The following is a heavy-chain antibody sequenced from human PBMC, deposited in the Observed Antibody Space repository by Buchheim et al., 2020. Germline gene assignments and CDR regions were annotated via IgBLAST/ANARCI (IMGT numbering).Heavy chain of an antibody. D-gene: IGHD3-10*01. CDR1: GYTFTNYA. V-gene: IGHV7-4-1*02. CDR3: ARASYGSGSSPGVGEYFQH. J-gene: IGHJ1*01. CDR2: INTNTGNP. Sequence: QVQLVQSGSELKKPGASVKVSCKASGYTFTNYAMNWVRQAPGQGLEWMGWINTNTGNPTYAQGFTGRFVFSLDTSVNTAYLQISSQKAEDTAVYYCARASYGSGSSPGVGEYFQHWGQGTL.